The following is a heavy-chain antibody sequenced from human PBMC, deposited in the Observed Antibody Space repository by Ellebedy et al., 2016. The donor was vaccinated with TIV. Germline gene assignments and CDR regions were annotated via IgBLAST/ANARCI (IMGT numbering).Heavy chain of an antibody. V-gene: IGHV4-31*03. CDR3: ARSPGRNDYTIFN. CDR1: GGSISSGGYF. D-gene: IGHD4-11*01. Sequence: SETLSLTCTVSGGSISSGGYFWSWIRQHPGKGLEWIGYIYYSGSTSYNPSLKSRVTISVDTSKKQFPLKLSSVTAADTAVYYCARSPGRNDYTIFNWGQGTLVTVSS. J-gene: IGHJ4*02. CDR2: IYYSGST.